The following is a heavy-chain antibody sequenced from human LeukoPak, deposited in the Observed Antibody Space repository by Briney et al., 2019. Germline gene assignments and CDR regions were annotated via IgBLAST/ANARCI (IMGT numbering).Heavy chain of an antibody. V-gene: IGHV1-8*01. J-gene: IGHJ4*02. D-gene: IGHD3-10*01. CDR1: GYTFTSYD. Sequence: ASVKVSCKASGYTFTSYDINWVRQATGQGLEWMGWMNPNSGNTGYAQKFQGRVTMTRNTSISTAYMELRSLRSDDTAVYYCARDLIRGRRESGYWGQGTLVTVSS. CDR3: ARDLIRGRRESGY. CDR2: MNPNSGNT.